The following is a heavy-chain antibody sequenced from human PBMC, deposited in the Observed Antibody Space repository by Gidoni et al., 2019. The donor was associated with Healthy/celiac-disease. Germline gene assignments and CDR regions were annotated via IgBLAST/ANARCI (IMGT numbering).Heavy chain of an antibody. CDR3: ARGRGDDGEYYYGMDV. CDR2: ISYDGSNK. D-gene: IGHD2-21*01. Sequence: QVKLVESGGGVGQPGRSRSLSCAASGITFSSHAKHWVRQAPGKGLEWVAVISYDGSNKYYADSVKGRFTISRDNSKNTLYLQMNSLRAEDTAVYYCARGRGDDGEYYYGMDVWGQGTTVTVSS. J-gene: IGHJ6*02. V-gene: IGHV3-30*03. CDR1: GITFSSHA.